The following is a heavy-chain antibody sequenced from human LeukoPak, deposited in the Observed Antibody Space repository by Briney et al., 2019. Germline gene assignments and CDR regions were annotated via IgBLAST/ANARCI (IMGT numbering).Heavy chain of an antibody. CDR1: GGSINSSNYY. CDR3: ARGRVEMATIDFDY. V-gene: IGHV4-39*07. Sequence: NPSETLSLTCTVSGGSINSSNYYWGWIRQPPGKGLEWIGSIYYSGSTYYNPSLESRVTISVDTSKNQVSLKLSSVTAADTAMYYCARGRVEMATIDFDYWGQGTLVTVSS. D-gene: IGHD5-24*01. CDR2: IYYSGST. J-gene: IGHJ4*02.